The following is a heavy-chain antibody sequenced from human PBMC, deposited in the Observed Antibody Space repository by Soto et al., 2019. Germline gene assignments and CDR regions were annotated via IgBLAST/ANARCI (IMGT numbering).Heavy chain of an antibody. V-gene: IGHV4-39*01. J-gene: IGHJ4*02. CDR1: GGSISSSSYY. D-gene: IGHD3-22*01. Sequence: QLQLQESGPGLVKPSETLSLTCTVSGGSISSSSYYWGWIRQPPGKGLEWIGSIYYSGSTYYNPSRKRRVIISVDTSKNQFSLKLSSVTAADTAVYYCARGGPPATYYYDSSGDWRQYYFDYWGQGTLVTVSS. CDR2: IYYSGST. CDR3: ARGGPPATYYYDSSGDWRQYYFDY.